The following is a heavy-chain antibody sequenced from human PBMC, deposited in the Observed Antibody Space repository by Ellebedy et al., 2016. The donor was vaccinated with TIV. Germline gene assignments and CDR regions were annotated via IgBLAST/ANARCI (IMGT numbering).Heavy chain of an antibody. D-gene: IGHD1-26*01. Sequence: GESLKISCKASGYSFTIYWIGWVRQMPGKGLEWLGRIDPTESYSTYSPSFQGHASISSDKSSSTVFLQWSSLKASDTAMYYCARWYSGSTFDYWGLGTLVTVSS. J-gene: IGHJ4*02. V-gene: IGHV5-10-1*01. CDR3: ARWYSGSTFDY. CDR1: GYSFTIYW. CDR2: IDPTESYS.